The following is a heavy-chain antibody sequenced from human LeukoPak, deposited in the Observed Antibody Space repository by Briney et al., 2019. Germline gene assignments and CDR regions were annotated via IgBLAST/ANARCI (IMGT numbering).Heavy chain of an antibody. J-gene: IGHJ4*02. Sequence: GGSLRLSRAASGFTVSSNNMSWVRQAPGKGLEWGSVIYSGGSTYYADSVKGRFTISRDSSKNTLYLQMNSLRAEDAAVYYCARDQFAFRLFHNGGEGARLSVSS. V-gene: IGHV3-53*01. CDR1: GFTVSSNN. D-gene: IGHD3-16*01. CDR2: IYSGGST. CDR3: ARDQFAFRLFHN.